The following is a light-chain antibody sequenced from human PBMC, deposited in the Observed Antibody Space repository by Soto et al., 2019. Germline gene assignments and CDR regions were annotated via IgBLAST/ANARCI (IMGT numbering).Light chain of an antibody. J-gene: IGLJ1*01. CDR1: SSNIGTSS. Sequence: QSVLTQPHSASGTPGQRVTISCSGSSSNIGTSSVHWFQQLPGTAPQLLISTTNQRPSGVPGRFSGSKSGTSASLAISGLQSEDEADYYCAAWDDSLNGHVFGTGTKLTVL. V-gene: IGLV1-44*01. CDR2: TTN. CDR3: AAWDDSLNGHV.